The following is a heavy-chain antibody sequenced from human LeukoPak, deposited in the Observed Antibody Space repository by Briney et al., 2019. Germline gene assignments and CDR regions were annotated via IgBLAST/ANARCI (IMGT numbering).Heavy chain of an antibody. Sequence: SGGSLRLSCAASGFTFSSYAMHWVRQAPGKGLEWVAVISYDGSNKYYADSVKGRFTISRDNSKNTLYLQMNSLRAEDTAVYYCASRGSIAARPVNWFDPWGQGTLVTVSS. CDR2: ISYDGSNK. CDR1: GFTFSSYA. D-gene: IGHD6-6*01. J-gene: IGHJ5*02. CDR3: ASRGSIAARPVNWFDP. V-gene: IGHV3-30*04.